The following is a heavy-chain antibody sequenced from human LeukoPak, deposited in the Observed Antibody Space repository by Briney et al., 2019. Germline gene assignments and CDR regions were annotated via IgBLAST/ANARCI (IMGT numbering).Heavy chain of an antibody. D-gene: IGHD5-18*01. Sequence: GGSLRLSCAASGFTFSSYWMSWVRQAPGKGLEWEANIRYDGSEKYYVDSVKGRFTISRDNAKDSLYLQMNSLRVEDTAVYYCARGGSRQYNFWGQGTLVTVSS. CDR3: ARGGSRQYNF. CDR2: IRYDGSEK. J-gene: IGHJ4*02. V-gene: IGHV3-7*01. CDR1: GFTFSSYW.